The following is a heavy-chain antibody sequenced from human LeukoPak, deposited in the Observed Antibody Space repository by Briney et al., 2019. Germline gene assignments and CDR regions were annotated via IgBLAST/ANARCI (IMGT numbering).Heavy chain of an antibody. CDR1: GFTFNNHA. CDR3: AKATQDILTGYYH. Sequence: GGSLRLSCAASGFTFNNHAMHWVRQAPGKGLEWVAFIRYDGGNKYYADSVKGRFTISRDNSKNTLYLQMNSLRAEDTAVYYCAKATQDILTGYYHWGQGTLVTVSS. V-gene: IGHV3-30*02. J-gene: IGHJ5*02. D-gene: IGHD3-9*01. CDR2: IRYDGGNK.